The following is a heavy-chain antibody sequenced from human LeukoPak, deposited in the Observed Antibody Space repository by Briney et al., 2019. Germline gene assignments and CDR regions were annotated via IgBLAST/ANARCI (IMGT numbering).Heavy chain of an antibody. CDR2: IYSGGDT. CDR3: ARDIGGIFDS. J-gene: IGHJ4*02. Sequence: GGSLRLSCAASGFTIRGFDVNWVRQAPGKGLEWVSVIYSGGDTYYADSVKGRFTISRDNSKNTLYLQMNSLRAEDTAVYYCARDIGGIFDSWGQGTLVTVSS. V-gene: IGHV3-53*01. D-gene: IGHD1-26*01. CDR1: GFTIRGFD.